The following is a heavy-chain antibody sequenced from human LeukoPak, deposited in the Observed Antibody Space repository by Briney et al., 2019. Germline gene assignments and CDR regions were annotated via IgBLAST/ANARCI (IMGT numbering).Heavy chain of an antibody. CDR1: GGSISSDY. CDR3: ARGAIWGSPDF. J-gene: IGHJ4*02. CDR2: IYYSGTT. Sequence: SETLSLTCTVSGGSISSDYWSWIRQSPGKGLEWIGYIYYSGTTSYNPSLKSRVTISLDTSKNQFSLQLSSVTAADTAVYYCARGAIWGSPDFWGQGTLVTVSS. V-gene: IGHV4-59*01. D-gene: IGHD7-27*01.